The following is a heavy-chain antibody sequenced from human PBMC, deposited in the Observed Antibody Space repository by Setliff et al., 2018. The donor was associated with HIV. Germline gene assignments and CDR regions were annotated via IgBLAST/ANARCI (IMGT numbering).Heavy chain of an antibody. V-gene: IGHV4-59*08. J-gene: IGHJ4*02. D-gene: IGHD1-26*01. CDR1: GGSISNYY. Sequence: SETLSLTCTVSGGSISNYYWSWIRQPPGKGLEWIGHIYSSGSTNYNPSLKSRVTISVDTSKNQISLKLSSVPAADTAVYYCARRMSSGSYYDYWGQGTLVTVSS. CDR2: IYSSGST. CDR3: ARRMSSGSYYDY.